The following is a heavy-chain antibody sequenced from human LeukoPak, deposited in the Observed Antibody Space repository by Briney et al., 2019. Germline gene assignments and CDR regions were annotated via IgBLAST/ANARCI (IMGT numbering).Heavy chain of an antibody. V-gene: IGHV4-59*12. CDR3: ARDGYCSGGSCSEFDP. J-gene: IGHJ5*02. D-gene: IGHD2-15*01. CDR1: GGSISNYY. CDR2: IYYSGST. Sequence: SETLSLTCTVSGGSISNYYWSWIRQPPGRGLEWIGYIYYSGSTNYNPSLKSRITISVDTSKNQLSLKLSSVTAADTAVYYCARDGYCSGGSCSEFDPWGQGTLVTVSS.